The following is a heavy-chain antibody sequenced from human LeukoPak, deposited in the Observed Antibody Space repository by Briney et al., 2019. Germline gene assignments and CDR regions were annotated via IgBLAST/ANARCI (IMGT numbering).Heavy chain of an antibody. V-gene: IGHV1-69*04. CDR1: GGTFSSYA. J-gene: IGHJ6*02. D-gene: IGHD1-7*01. Sequence: EASVKVSCKASGGTFSSYAISWVRQAPGQGLEWMGRIIPILGIANYAQKFQGRVTITADKSTSTAYMELSSLRSEDTAVYYCARTNWNYDPYYYYGMDVWGQGTTVTVSS. CDR3: ARTNWNYDPYYYYGMDV. CDR2: IIPILGIA.